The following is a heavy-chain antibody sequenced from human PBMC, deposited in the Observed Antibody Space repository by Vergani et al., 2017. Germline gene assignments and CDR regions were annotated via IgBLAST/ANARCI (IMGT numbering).Heavy chain of an antibody. CDR1: GYSFTSYW. J-gene: IGHJ2*01. CDR2: IYPGDSDT. V-gene: IGHV5-51*01. CDR3: AIRTTNCSSTSCYAPGYFDL. D-gene: IGHD2-2*01. Sequence: EVQLVQSGAEVKKPGESLKISCKGSGYSFTSYWIGWVRQMPGKGLEWMGIIYPGDSDTRYSPSFQGQVTISADKSISTAYLQWSSLKASDTAMYYCAIRTTNCSSTSCYAPGYFDLWGRGTLVTVSS.